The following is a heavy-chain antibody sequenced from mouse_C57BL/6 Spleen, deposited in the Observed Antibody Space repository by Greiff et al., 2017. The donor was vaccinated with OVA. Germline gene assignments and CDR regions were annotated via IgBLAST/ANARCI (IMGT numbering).Heavy chain of an antibody. CDR3: ARGGSSYSFDY. D-gene: IGHD1-1*01. Sequence: VKLMESGAELVRPGTSVKMSCKASGYTFTNYWIGWAKQRPGHGLEWIGDIYPGGGYTNYNEKFKGKATLTADKSSSTAYMQFSSLTSEDSAIYYCARGGSSYSFDYWGQGTTLTVSS. CDR2: IYPGGGYT. J-gene: IGHJ2*01. CDR1: GYTFTNYW. V-gene: IGHV1-63*01.